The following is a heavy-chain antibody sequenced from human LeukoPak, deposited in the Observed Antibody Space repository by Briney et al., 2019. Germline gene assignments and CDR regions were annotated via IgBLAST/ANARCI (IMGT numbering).Heavy chain of an antibody. J-gene: IGHJ4*02. CDR2: ISSSGSTI. CDR3: ANIFGSYGDDY. D-gene: IGHD4-17*01. V-gene: IGHV3-48*03. Sequence: GGSLRPSCAASGFTFSSYEMNWVRQAPGKGLEWVSYISSSGSTIYYADSVKGRFTISRDNAKNSLYLQMNSLRAEDTAVYYCANIFGSYGDDYWGQGTLVTVSS. CDR1: GFTFSSYE.